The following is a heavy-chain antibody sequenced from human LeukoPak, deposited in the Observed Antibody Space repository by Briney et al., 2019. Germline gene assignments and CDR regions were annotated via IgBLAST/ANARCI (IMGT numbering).Heavy chain of an antibody. D-gene: IGHD4-11*01. CDR1: GLTFSSHW. V-gene: IGHV3-23*01. CDR2: ISGSGGST. CDR3: AKDSSVTTRYFDH. J-gene: IGHJ4*02. Sequence: GGSLRLSCAASGLTFSSHWMHWVRQAPGKGLEWVSGISGSGGSTYYADSVKGRFTISRDNSKNTLYLQMNSLRAEDTAVYYCAKDSSVTTRYFDHWGQGTLVTVSS.